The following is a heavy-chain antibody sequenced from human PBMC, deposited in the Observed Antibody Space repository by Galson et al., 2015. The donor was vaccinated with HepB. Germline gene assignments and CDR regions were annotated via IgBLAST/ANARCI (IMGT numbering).Heavy chain of an antibody. CDR1: GFTFSSYW. D-gene: IGHD1-1*01. V-gene: IGHV3-7*03. Sequence: SLRLSCAASGFTFSSYWMSWVRQAPGKGLEWVANIKQDGSEKYYVDSVKGRFTISRDNAKNSLYLQMNSLRAEDTAVYYCAREVFTTLRMYYYYYGMDVWGQGTTVTVSS. CDR2: IKQDGSEK. CDR3: AREVFTTLRMYYYYYGMDV. J-gene: IGHJ6*02.